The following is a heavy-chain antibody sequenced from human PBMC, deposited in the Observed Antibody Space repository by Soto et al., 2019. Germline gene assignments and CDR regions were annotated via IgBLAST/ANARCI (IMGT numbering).Heavy chain of an antibody. CDR3: ARGVHYDILTGYYQSDYYYYMDV. V-gene: IGHV4-59*08. J-gene: IGHJ6*03. Sequence: SETLSLTCTVSGGSISSYYWSLIRQPPGKGLEWIGYIYYSGSTNYNPSLKSRVTISVDTSKNQFSLKLSSVTAADTAVYYCARGVHYDILTGYYQSDYYYYMDVWGKGTTVTVSS. D-gene: IGHD3-9*01. CDR1: GGSISSYY. CDR2: IYYSGST.